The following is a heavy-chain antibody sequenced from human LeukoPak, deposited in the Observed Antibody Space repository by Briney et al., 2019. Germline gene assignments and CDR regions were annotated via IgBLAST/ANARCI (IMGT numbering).Heavy chain of an antibody. CDR2: INHSGST. CDR1: GGSFSGYY. CDR3: ARHGSWSLVYFQH. D-gene: IGHD6-13*01. Sequence: PSETLSLTCAVYGGSFSGYYWSWIRQPPGKGLEWIGEINHSGSTNYNPSLKSRVTISVDTSKNQFSLKLSSVTAADTAVYYCARHGSWSLVYFQHWGQGTLVTVSS. J-gene: IGHJ1*01. V-gene: IGHV4-34*01.